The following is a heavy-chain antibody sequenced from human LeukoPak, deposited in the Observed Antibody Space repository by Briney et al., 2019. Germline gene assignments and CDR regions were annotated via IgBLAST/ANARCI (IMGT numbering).Heavy chain of an antibody. CDR2: ISSSSSYI. CDR1: GFTFSSYS. Sequence: PGGSRRPSCPAPGFTFSSYSMNWVRQAPGKGREWVSSISSSSSYIYYADSVKGRFTISRDNATNSLYLQMNSLRAEDTAVYYCAREIPSSTDLFDYWGQGTLVTVSS. CDR3: AREIPSSTDLFDY. J-gene: IGHJ4*02. V-gene: IGHV3-21*01. D-gene: IGHD2-2*01.